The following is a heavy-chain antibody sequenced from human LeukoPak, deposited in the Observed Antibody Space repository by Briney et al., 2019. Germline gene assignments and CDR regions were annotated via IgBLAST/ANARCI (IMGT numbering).Heavy chain of an antibody. CDR1: GYTFTGYY. V-gene: IGHV1-2*02. Sequence: GASVKVSCKASGYTFTGYYMHWVRQAPGQGLEWMGWINPNSGGTNYAQKFQGRVTMTRDTPISTAYMELSRLRSDDTAVYYCARDLEAMVRAWDYWGQGTLVTVSS. CDR3: ARDLEAMVRAWDY. J-gene: IGHJ4*02. D-gene: IGHD3-10*01. CDR2: INPNSGGT.